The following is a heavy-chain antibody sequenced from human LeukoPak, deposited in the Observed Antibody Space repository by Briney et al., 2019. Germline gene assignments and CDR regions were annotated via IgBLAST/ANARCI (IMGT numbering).Heavy chain of an antibody. Sequence: SETLSLTCTVSGGSISSSSYYWGWIRQPPGKGLEWIGSIYYSGSTYYNPSLKSRVTISVDTSKNQFSLKLSSVTAADTAVYYCGRSFEQQLEYYYYYYYMDVWGKGTTVTVSS. CDR3: GRSFEQQLEYYYYYYYMDV. V-gene: IGHV4-39*07. CDR2: IYYSGST. J-gene: IGHJ6*03. CDR1: GGSISSSSYY. D-gene: IGHD6-13*01.